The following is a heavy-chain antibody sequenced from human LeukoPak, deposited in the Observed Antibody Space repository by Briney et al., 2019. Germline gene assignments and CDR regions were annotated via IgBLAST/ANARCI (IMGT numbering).Heavy chain of an antibody. CDR1: GFTFSSYE. CDR3: ARDRIGSWVLVY. CDR2: ISSSGSTI. V-gene: IGHV3-48*03. D-gene: IGHD6-13*01. Sequence: GGSLRLSCAASGFTFSSYEMNWVRQAPGKGLEWVSYISSSGSTIYYADSVKGRFTISRDNAKNSLYLQMNSLRAEDTAVYYCARDRIGSWVLVYWGQGTLVTVSS. J-gene: IGHJ4*02.